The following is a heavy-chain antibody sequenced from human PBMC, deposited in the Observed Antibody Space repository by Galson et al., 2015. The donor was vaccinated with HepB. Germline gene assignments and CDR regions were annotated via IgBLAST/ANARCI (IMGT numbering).Heavy chain of an antibody. CDR3: ARDSFDYDSSGYYY. J-gene: IGHJ4*02. Sequence: SLRLSCAASGFTFSSYSMNWVRQAPGKGLEWVSSISSSSSYIYYADSVKGRFTISRDNAKNSLYLQMNSLRAEDTAVYYCARDSFDYDSSGYYYWGQGTLVTVSS. D-gene: IGHD3-22*01. V-gene: IGHV3-21*01. CDR1: GFTFSSYS. CDR2: ISSSSSYI.